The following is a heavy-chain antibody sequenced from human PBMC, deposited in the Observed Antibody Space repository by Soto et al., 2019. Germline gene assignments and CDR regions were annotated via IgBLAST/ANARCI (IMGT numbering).Heavy chain of an antibody. J-gene: IGHJ4*02. D-gene: IGHD3-3*01. CDR3: AHTHDFWSVYYPGFDY. CDR2: IYWNDDK. V-gene: IGHV2-5*01. CDR1: GFSLSTNGVG. Sequence: SGPTLVNPTQTLTLTCTFSGFSLSTNGVGVAWIRQPPGKALAWLALIYWNDDKRYSPSVRSRVTVTKDTSKNQVVLTMTNVDPVDTATYYCAHTHDFWSVYYPGFDYWGQGTLVTVSS.